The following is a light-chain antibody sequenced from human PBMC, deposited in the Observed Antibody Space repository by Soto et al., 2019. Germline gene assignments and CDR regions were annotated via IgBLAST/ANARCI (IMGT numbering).Light chain of an antibody. J-gene: IGLJ2*01. CDR2: GVS. CDR3: SSYTSSSTVV. Sequence: QSALTQPASVSGSPGQSITISCTGAGSDVGGYDYVSWYLQHPGKAPKVMIFGVSNRPSGVSNRFSGSKSGNTASLTISGLQAEDEATYYCSSYTSSSTVVFGGGTKLTVL. V-gene: IGLV2-14*03. CDR1: GSDVGGYDY.